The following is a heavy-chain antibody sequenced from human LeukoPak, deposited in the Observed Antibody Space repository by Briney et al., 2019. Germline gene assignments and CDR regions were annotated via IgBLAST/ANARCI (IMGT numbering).Heavy chain of an antibody. D-gene: IGHD4-17*01. V-gene: IGHV1-69*05. CDR1: GGTFSSYA. J-gene: IGHJ4*02. Sequence: SVKDSCKASGGTFSSYAISWVRQAPGQGLEWMGGIIPIFGTANYAQKFQGRVTITTDESTSTAYMELSSLRAEDTAVYYCARDRDGDYGGALDYGGQGTRVTVSS. CDR3: ARDRDGDYGGALDY. CDR2: IIPIFGTA.